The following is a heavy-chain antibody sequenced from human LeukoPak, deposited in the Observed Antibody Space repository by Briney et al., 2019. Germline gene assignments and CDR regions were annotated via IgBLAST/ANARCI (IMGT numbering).Heavy chain of an antibody. V-gene: IGHV3-53*01. CDR3: ARDLCSGVSCYRPYGLDV. J-gene: IGHJ6*02. D-gene: IGHD2-15*01. CDR2: IFSGGST. CDR1: GFSVSSNF. Sequence: GGSLRLSCAASGFSVSSNFMTWVRQAPEKGLEWVSVIFSGGSTYYADSVKGRFTISRDNSKNTLYLQMNSLRVDDTAVYFCARDLCSGVSCYRPYGLDVWGQGTTVTVSS.